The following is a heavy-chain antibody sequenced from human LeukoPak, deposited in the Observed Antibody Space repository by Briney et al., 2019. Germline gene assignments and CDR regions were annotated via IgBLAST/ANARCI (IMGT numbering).Heavy chain of an antibody. D-gene: IGHD5-18*01. V-gene: IGHV3-23*01. Sequence: GGSLRLSRAAPGFTFGTTAISWVRPAPGEGLEWVLTISGYGASTYYADSVKGRFTFSRDNSKNTLYLQMNRLTAEDTAVYYCVKGVCLIQLGLHYFDYWGQGSLVTVSS. J-gene: IGHJ4*02. CDR3: VKGVCLIQLGLHYFDY. CDR1: GFTFGTTA. CDR2: ISGYGAST.